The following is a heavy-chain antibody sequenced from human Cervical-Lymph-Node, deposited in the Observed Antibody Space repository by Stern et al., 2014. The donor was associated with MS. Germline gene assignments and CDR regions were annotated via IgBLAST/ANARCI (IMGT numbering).Heavy chain of an antibody. V-gene: IGHV3-33*01. Sequence: QVQLVASGGGVVQPGRSLRLSCAASGFTFSSYGMHWVRPAPGKGLAWVTVIWHDGNIKQYADAVMGRFTISKDNDRRTLHLQMNSLRAEDTAVYYCARGGLWGAYAPMDVWGQGTTVTVSS. CDR1: GFTFSSYG. CDR3: ARGGLWGAYAPMDV. J-gene: IGHJ6*02. CDR2: IWHDGNIK. D-gene: IGHD3-16*01.